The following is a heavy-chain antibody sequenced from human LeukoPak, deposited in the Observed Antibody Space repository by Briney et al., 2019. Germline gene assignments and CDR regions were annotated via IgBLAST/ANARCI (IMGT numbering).Heavy chain of an antibody. V-gene: IGHV3-23*01. Sequence: GGSLRLSCAASGFTFSSSAMSWVRQAPGKGLEWVSAISNNGGYTYYADSVQGRFTISRDNSKSTLCLQMNSLRAEDTAVYYCAKQLGYRSDGSCYFPYWGQGALVTVSS. CDR1: GFTFSSSA. CDR2: ISNNGGYT. CDR3: AKQLGYRSDGSCYFPY. D-gene: IGHD2-15*01. J-gene: IGHJ4*02.